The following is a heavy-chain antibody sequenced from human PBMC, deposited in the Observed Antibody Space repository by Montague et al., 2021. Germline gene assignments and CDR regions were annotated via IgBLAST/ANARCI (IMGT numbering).Heavy chain of an antibody. Sequence: SETLSLTCTVSGASITSNIYYWGWIRQSPGKGLEWIGSIYYSGNSFYQPSLKSRITMALDTSTNQFSLKLSSVTAADTAIYYCARVFSSWYVGWFDPWGQGTLVTVSS. V-gene: IGHV4-39*07. CDR1: GASITSNIYY. CDR3: ARVFSSWYVGWFDP. D-gene: IGHD6-13*01. J-gene: IGHJ5*02. CDR2: IYYSGNS.